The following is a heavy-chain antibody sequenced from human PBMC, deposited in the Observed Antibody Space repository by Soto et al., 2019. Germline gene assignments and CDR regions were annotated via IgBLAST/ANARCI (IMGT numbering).Heavy chain of an antibody. CDR2: IGPESGAT. J-gene: IGHJ4*02. CDR3: GRGRSGQIVVFY. V-gene: IGHV1-2*02. Sequence: GASVNVSCKASGYTFTGHYIHWVRQAPEQGPEWMGEIGPESGATRYAQRFQGRVTMTRDMSITTVHMELNNLSPEDTAVYYCGRGRSGQIVVFYWGQGNPVTVSS. D-gene: IGHD6-19*01. CDR1: GYTFTGHY.